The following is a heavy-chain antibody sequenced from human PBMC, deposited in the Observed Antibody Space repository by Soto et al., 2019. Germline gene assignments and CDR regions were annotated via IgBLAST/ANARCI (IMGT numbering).Heavy chain of an antibody. J-gene: IGHJ6*02. Sequence: SETLSLTCTVSGGSISSSSYYWGWIRQPPGKGLEWIGSIYYSGSTYYNPSLKSRVTISVDTSKNQFSLKLSSVTAADTAVYYCARTYYDFWSGYYYYYGMDVWGQGTRVTVSS. CDR1: GGSISSSSYY. CDR3: ARTYYDFWSGYYYYYGMDV. D-gene: IGHD3-3*01. CDR2: IYYSGST. V-gene: IGHV4-39*01.